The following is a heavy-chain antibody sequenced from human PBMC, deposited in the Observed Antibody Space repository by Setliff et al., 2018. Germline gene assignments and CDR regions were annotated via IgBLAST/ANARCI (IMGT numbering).Heavy chain of an antibody. CDR3: AGAFPGGTLDI. V-gene: IGHV3-53*01. CDR2: IYGDDSGGST. J-gene: IGHJ3*02. CDR1: GFSVSTNY. D-gene: IGHD3-16*01. Sequence: QTGGSLRLSCAASGFSVSTNYMSWVRQAPGKGLEWVSVIYGDDSGGSTYYADSVKGRFTTSRDNARNSLILQMNSLRAEDTAVYYCAGAFPGGTLDIWGHGTMVTVS.